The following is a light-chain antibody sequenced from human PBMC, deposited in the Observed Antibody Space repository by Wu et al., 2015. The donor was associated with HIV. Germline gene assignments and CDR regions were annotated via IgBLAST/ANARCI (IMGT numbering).Light chain of an antibody. CDR2: GAS. Sequence: EPVLTQSPGTLSLSPGERATLSCRASQNVTSNYLGWYQQKAGQAPRLLIYGASVRATGIPDRFSGSGSGTSFTFTITRLEPEDFAMYYCHHSMEFGQGTRVEIK. CDR3: HHSME. CDR1: QNVTSNY. V-gene: IGKV3-20*01. J-gene: IGKJ1*01.